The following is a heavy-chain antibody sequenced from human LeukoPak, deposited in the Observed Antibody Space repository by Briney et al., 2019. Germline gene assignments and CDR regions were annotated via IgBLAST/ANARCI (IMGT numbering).Heavy chain of an antibody. CDR1: GFTFSSYA. D-gene: IGHD3-22*01. Sequence: GGSLRLSCAASGFTFSSYAMSWVRQAPGKGLEWVSAISGSGGSTYYADSVKGRFTISRDNSKNTLYLQMNSLRAEDTAVYYCAKESAPTMIVVVSSDYWGQGTLVTVSS. J-gene: IGHJ4*02. V-gene: IGHV3-23*01. CDR3: AKESAPTMIVVVSSDY. CDR2: ISGSGGST.